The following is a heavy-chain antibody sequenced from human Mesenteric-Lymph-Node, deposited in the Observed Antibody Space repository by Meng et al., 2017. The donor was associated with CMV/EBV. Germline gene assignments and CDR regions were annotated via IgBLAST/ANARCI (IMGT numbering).Heavy chain of an antibody. D-gene: IGHD3-3*01. CDR2: MNPNSGNT. J-gene: IGHJ6*02. CDR3: ARGQGKTYDPHRVGWYYYGMDV. Sequence: ASVKVSCKASGYTFTSYDINWVRQATGQGLEWMGWMNPNSGNTGYAQKFQGRVTMTRNTSISTAYMELSSLRSEDTAVYYCARGQGKTYDPHRVGWYYYGMDVWGQGTTVTVSS. V-gene: IGHV1-8*01. CDR1: GYTFTSYD.